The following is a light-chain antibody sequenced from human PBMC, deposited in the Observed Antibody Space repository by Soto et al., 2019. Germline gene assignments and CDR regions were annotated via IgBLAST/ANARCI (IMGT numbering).Light chain of an antibody. Sequence: QSALTQPPSASGTPGQRVTISCSGSSFNIGSDFVYWYQQLPGTAPKLLIYHNYQRPSGVPDRFSGSKSGTSGSLAISDLRSEDEADYYCSAWNDSLSAYVFGAGTKLTVL. J-gene: IGLJ1*01. V-gene: IGLV1-47*01. CDR2: HNY. CDR3: SAWNDSLSAYV. CDR1: SFNIGSDF.